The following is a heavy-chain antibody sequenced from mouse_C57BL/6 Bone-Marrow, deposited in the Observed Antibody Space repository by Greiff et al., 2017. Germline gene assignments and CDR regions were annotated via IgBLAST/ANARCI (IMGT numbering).Heavy chain of an antibody. CDR1: GFTFTDYY. J-gene: IGHJ2*01. V-gene: IGHV7-3*01. CDR3: ARSDGYFPDT. Sequence: EVQLVESGGGLVQPGGSLSLSCAASGFTFTDYYMSWVRQPPGQALEWFGFIRHKANGYTTEYSSSVKGRFTISRDNSQSILYLQMNALRADDRATYHCARSDGYFPDTWGQGTTLTVSS. D-gene: IGHD2-3*01. CDR2: IRHKANGYTT.